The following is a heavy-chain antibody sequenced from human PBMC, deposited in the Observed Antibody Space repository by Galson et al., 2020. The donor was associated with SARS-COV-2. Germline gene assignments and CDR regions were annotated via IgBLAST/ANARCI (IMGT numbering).Heavy chain of an antibody. V-gene: IGHV1-69*13. CDR2: IIPIFGTA. J-gene: IGHJ4*02. D-gene: IGHD3-22*01. Sequence: SVKVSCKASGGTFSSYAISWVRQAPGQGLEWMGGIIPIFGTANYAQKFQGRVTITADESTSTAYMELSSLRSEDTAVYYCAMKIYSYDSSGYYPFDYWGQGTLVTVSS. CDR1: GGTFSSYA. CDR3: AMKIYSYDSSGYYPFDY.